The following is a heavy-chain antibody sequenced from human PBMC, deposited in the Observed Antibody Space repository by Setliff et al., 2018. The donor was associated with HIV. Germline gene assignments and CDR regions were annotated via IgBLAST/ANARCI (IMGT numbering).Heavy chain of an antibody. V-gene: IGHV1-18*03. D-gene: IGHD6-13*01. CDR2: ISPNNGNT. CDR1: GYSFTKYG. Sequence: ASVKVSCKASGYSFTKYGISWVRQAPGQGLEWMGWISPNNGNTNYAQKVQGRVSMTIDTSTSTAYMELRSLRSDDMAVYYCARRGVFDAFDIWGQGTMVTVSS. J-gene: IGHJ3*02. CDR3: ARRGVFDAFDI.